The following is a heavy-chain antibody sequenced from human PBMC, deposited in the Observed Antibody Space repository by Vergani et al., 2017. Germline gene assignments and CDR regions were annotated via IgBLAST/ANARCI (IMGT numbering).Heavy chain of an antibody. CDR2: INHSGRT. Sequence: QVQLQQWGAGLLKPSEILSLICAVYCGSFSGYYWSWIRQPPGKGLEWIGEINHSGRTNYNPSLKSRVTISGDTSKNQFSLKLSSVTAADSAVYDCARSIGGLWAYYDFWGANCYMDVWGKGTTVTVSS. CDR1: CGSFSGYY. V-gene: IGHV4-34*01. D-gene: IGHD3-3*01. CDR3: ARSIGGLWAYYDFWGANCYMDV. J-gene: IGHJ6*03.